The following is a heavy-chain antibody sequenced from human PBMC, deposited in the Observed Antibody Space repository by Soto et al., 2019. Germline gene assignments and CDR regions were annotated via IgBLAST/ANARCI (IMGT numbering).Heavy chain of an antibody. V-gene: IGHV4-31*03. CDR3: ASLRGSGTNYFFDS. CDR2: IFYNWNA. D-gene: IGHD3-10*01. Sequence: QVQLQESGPGLVKPSQTLSLTCTVSGGSISNGDYYWSWIRQHPGKGLEWIGYIFYNWNAYYTPSLKSRLTISVDTSENQFSLKLTSVTAADTAVYYCASLRGSGTNYFFDSWGQGTLVTVSS. CDR1: GGSISNGDYY. J-gene: IGHJ4*02.